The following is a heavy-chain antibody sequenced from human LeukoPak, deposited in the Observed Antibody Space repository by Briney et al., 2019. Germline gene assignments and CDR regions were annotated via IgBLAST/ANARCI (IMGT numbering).Heavy chain of an antibody. Sequence: ASVKVSCKASGYTFTSYAMNWVRQAPGQGLEWMGIINPSGGSTSYAQKFQGRVTMTRDTSTSTVYMELSSLRSEDTAVYYCARDPGSGWYYFDYWGQGTLVTVSS. CDR2: INPSGGST. V-gene: IGHV1-46*01. CDR3: ARDPGSGWYYFDY. D-gene: IGHD6-19*01. J-gene: IGHJ4*02. CDR1: GYTFTSYA.